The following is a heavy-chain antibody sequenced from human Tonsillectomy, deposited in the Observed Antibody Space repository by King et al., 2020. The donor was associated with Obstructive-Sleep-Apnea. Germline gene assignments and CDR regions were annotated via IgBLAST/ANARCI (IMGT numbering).Heavy chain of an antibody. CDR2: INPDTGDT. CDR3: VRNSGYDSYFAY. CDR1: GYTFTGYY. D-gene: IGHD5-12*01. J-gene: IGHJ4*02. V-gene: IGHV1-2*02. Sequence: VQLVESGAEVKKPGASVKVSCKASGYTFTGYYMHWVRQAPGQGLEWMGWINPDTGDTNFAQNFQGRVTMTRDTSISTAYMELSRLRSDDTAVYYCVRNSGYDSYFAYWGQGTLATASS.